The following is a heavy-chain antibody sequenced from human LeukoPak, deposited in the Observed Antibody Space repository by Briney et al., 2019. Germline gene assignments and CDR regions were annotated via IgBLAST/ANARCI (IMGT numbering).Heavy chain of an antibody. D-gene: IGHD6-13*01. J-gene: IGHJ5*02. Sequence: SETLSLTCTVSGGSISGYYWTWIRQPPGRGLEWIGYINYSGTTNYNPSLKSRVTISVDTSKNQFSLKLSSVTAADTAVYYCARHRGGSSWLNWFDPWGQGTLVTVSS. CDR2: INYSGTT. CDR3: ARHRGGSSWLNWFDP. CDR1: GGSISGYY. V-gene: IGHV4-59*08.